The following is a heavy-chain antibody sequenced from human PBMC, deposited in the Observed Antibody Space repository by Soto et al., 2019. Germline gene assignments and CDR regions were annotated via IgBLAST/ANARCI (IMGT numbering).Heavy chain of an antibody. J-gene: IGHJ3*02. Sequence: SETLSLTCTVSGGSISSYYWSWIRQPPGKGLEWIGYIYYSGSTNYNPSLKSRVTISVDTSKNQFSLKLSSVTAADTAVYYCGRKHSGYDDAFDIWGRGTMVTVSS. CDR1: GGSISSYY. V-gene: IGHV4-59*01. D-gene: IGHD5-12*01. CDR2: IYYSGST. CDR3: GRKHSGYDDAFDI.